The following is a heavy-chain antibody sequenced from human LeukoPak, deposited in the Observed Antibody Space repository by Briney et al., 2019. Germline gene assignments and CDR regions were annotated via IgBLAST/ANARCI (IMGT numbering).Heavy chain of an antibody. V-gene: IGHV4-34*01. CDR1: GGSFSGYY. D-gene: IGHD1-26*01. CDR3: ARGQSIVGATGDY. J-gene: IGHJ4*01. Sequence: PSETLSLTCAVYGGSFSGYYWSWIRQPPGKGLEWIGEINHSGSTNYNPSLKSRVTVSVDTSKNQFSLKLSSVTAADTAVYYCARGQSIVGATGDYWGHGTLVTVSS. CDR2: INHSGST.